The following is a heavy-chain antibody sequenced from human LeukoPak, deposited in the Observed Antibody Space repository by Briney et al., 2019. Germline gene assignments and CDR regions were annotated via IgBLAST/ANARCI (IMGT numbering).Heavy chain of an antibody. Sequence: GGSLRLSCAASGFTFSSYAMSWVRQAPGKGLEWVSAISGSGGSTYYADSVKGRFTISRDNSKNTLYLQMNNLRAEDTAVYYCAKEGFEYYYDSSGSIPYWGQGTLVTVSS. CDR3: AKEGFEYYYDSSGSIPY. V-gene: IGHV3-23*01. J-gene: IGHJ4*02. CDR2: ISGSGGST. CDR1: GFTFSSYA. D-gene: IGHD3-22*01.